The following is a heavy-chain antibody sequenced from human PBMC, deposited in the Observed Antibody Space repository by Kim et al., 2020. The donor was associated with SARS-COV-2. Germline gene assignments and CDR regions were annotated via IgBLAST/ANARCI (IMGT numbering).Heavy chain of an antibody. D-gene: IGHD3-10*01. J-gene: IGHJ6*02. CDR2: ISSSSSTI. CDR1: GFTFSSYS. V-gene: IGHV3-48*02. Sequence: GGSLRLSCAASGFTFSSYSMNWVRQAPGKGLEWVSYISSSSSTIYYADSVKGRFTISRDNAKNSLYLQMNSLRDEDTAVYYCARDLSFNYYGSGSYPYYYYGMDVWGQVATVTVSS. CDR3: ARDLSFNYYGSGSYPYYYYGMDV.